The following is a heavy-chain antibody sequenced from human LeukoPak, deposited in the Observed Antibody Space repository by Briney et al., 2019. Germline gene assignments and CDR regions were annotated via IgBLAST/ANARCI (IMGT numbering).Heavy chain of an antibody. CDR3: ARGGYYYGSGSPSPNWFDP. Sequence: SVTLSLTCAVSGGSISSGGYSWRWIRQPPGKGLEWIGYIYHSGSTYYNPSLKSRVTISVDRSKNQVSLKLSSVTAADTAVYYCARGGYYYGSGSPSPNWFDPWGQGTLVTVSS. J-gene: IGHJ5*02. CDR1: GGSISSGGYS. V-gene: IGHV4-30-2*01. CDR2: IYHSGST. D-gene: IGHD3-10*01.